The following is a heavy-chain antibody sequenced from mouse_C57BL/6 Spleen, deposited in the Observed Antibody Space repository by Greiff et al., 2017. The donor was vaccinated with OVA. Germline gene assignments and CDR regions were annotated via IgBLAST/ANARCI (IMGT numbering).Heavy chain of an antibody. V-gene: IGHV5-9-1*02. CDR2: ISSGGDYI. CDR1: GFTFSSYA. D-gene: IGHD4-1*01. Sequence: EVKVVESGEGLVKPGGSLKLSCAASGFTFSSYAMSWVRQTPEKRLEWVAYISSGGDYIYYADTVKGRFTISRDNARNTLYLQMSSLKSEDTAMYYCTRDGAGTFAMDYWGQGTSVTVSS. J-gene: IGHJ4*01. CDR3: TRDGAGTFAMDY.